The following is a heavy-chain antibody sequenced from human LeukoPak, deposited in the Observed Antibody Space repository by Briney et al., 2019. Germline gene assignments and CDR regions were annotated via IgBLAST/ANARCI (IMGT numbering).Heavy chain of an antibody. D-gene: IGHD6-13*01. J-gene: IGHJ4*02. Sequence: GRSLRLSCVASGFTFDDYAMHWVRQAPGKGLEWVSGISWNSATIGYADSVKGRFTISRDNAKNSLYLQMNSLRAEDTALYYCAKTHIPFSSSWSFDYWGQGTLVTVSS. CDR2: ISWNSATI. CDR1: GFTFDDYA. CDR3: AKTHIPFSSSWSFDY. V-gene: IGHV3-9*01.